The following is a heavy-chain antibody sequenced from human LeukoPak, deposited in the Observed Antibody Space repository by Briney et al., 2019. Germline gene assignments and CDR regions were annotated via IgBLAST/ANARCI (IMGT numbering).Heavy chain of an antibody. CDR2: INPNSGGT. CDR1: GYTFTGYY. Sequence: ASVKVSCKASGYTFTGYYIHWVRQAPGQGLAWMGSINPNSGGTNSAQKFQGRVAVTRDTSISTAYMELSSLRSDDTAVYYCARVGGVVKQFDYWGQGTLVTVSS. V-gene: IGHV1-2*02. D-gene: IGHD3-3*01. J-gene: IGHJ4*02. CDR3: ARVGGVVKQFDY.